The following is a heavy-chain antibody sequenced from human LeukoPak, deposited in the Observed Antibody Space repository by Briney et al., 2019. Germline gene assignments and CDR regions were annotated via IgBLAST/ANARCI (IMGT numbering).Heavy chain of an antibody. CDR2: IIPIFGTA. J-gene: IGHJ6*02. V-gene: IGHV1-69*13. CDR1: GGTFSSYA. D-gene: IGHD3-10*01. CDR3: ARDLGGHYYGSDGMDV. Sequence: GASVKVPCKASGGTFSSYAISWVRQAPGQGLEWMGGIIPIFGTANYAQKFQGRVTITADESTSTAYMELSSLRSEDTAVYYCARDLGGHYYGSDGMDVWGQGTTVTVPS.